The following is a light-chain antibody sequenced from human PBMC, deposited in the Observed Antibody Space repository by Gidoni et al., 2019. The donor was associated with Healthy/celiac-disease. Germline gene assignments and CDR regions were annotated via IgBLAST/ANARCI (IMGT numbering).Light chain of an antibody. Sequence: DIQLTLSPSSLSASVGESVTITCRASQRISSYLNWYKQKPGKATKLLIYSPSILQSRVPSSVSGSGSGTDFTLTISSLQPEDFAPYYCQQSYSTPFTCGPGTKVDIK. CDR2: SPS. J-gene: IGKJ3*01. CDR1: QRISSY. CDR3: QQSYSTPFT. V-gene: IGKV1-39*01.